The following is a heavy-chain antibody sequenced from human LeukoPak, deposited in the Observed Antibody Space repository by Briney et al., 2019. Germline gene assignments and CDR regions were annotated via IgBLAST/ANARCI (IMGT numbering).Heavy chain of an antibody. V-gene: IGHV4-4*07. CDR1: GGSISSYY. D-gene: IGHD2-2*01. CDR3: AREVVPAAMSSYYYMDV. J-gene: IGHJ6*03. Sequence: PSETLSLTCTVSGGSISSYYWSWIRQPAGKGLEWIGRIYTSGSTNYNPSLKSRVTMSVDTSKNQFSLKLSSVTAADTAVYYCAREVVPAAMSSYYYMDVWGKGTTVTVSS. CDR2: IYTSGST.